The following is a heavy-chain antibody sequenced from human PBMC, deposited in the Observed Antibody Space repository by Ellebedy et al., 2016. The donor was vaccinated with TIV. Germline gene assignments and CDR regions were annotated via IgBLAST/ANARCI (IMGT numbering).Heavy chain of an antibody. CDR1: GFTFSSYA. CDR2: ISGSGGGK. CDR3: AKDTWFGESDY. V-gene: IGHV3-23*01. D-gene: IGHD3-10*01. Sequence: PGGSLRLSCAASGFTFSSYAMSWVRQAPGKGLEWVSTISGSGGGKYYADSVKGRFTISRDNSKNTLYLQMSSLRAEDTAVYYCAKDTWFGESDYWGQGTLVTVSS. J-gene: IGHJ4*02.